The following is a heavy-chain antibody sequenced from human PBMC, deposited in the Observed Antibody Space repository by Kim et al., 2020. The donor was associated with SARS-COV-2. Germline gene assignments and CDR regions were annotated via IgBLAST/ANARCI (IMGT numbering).Heavy chain of an antibody. Sequence: GGSLRLSCEVSGFTFGDHGSDHAIHWVRQAPGKGLEWVAVISSDASKNDYARSLEGRFTVSRDTAKNTVYLQTNSARVEDTALYYCARDTTLLTGGGYIFDYWGLGSLVTVSS. D-gene: IGHD3-9*01. CDR1: GFTFGDHGSDHA. CDR2: ISSDASKN. CDR3: ARDTTLLTGGGYIFDY. V-gene: IGHV3-33*01. J-gene: IGHJ4*02.